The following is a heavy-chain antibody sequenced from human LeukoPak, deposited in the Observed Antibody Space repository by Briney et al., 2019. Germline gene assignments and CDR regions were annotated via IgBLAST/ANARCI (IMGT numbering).Heavy chain of an antibody. CDR3: ARDGNPTSSGGWFSADY. CDR1: GFTFSSYA. D-gene: IGHD6-19*01. V-gene: IGHV3-23*01. Sequence: GGSLRLSCAASGFTFSSYAMSWVRQAPGKGLEWVSAISGSGGSTYYADSVKGRFTISRDNFKNTLYLQMNSLRAEDTAVYYCARDGNPTSSGGWFSADYWGQGTLVTVSS. J-gene: IGHJ4*02. CDR2: ISGSGGST.